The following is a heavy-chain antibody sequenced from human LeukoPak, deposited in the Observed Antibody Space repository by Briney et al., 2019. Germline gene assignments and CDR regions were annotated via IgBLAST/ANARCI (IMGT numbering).Heavy chain of an antibody. J-gene: IGHJ3*02. CDR2: IYTDDTT. V-gene: IGHV3-53*01. D-gene: IGHD3-3*01. CDR3: TTDNWRGLDAFDI. Sequence: GGSLRLSCAASGFIVGHFYMSWVRQAPGKGLECVSVIYTDDTTYYADSVKGRFTISRDDSKNTLSLQMDSLSAEDTAVYYCTTDNWRGLDAFDIWGQGTMVTVSS. CDR1: GFIVGHFY.